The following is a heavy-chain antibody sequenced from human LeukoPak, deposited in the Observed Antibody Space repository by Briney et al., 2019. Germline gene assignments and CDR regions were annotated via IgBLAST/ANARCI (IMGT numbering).Heavy chain of an antibody. V-gene: IGHV3-11*01. Sequence: TGGSLRLSCAASGFTFSDYYMSWIRQAPGKGLEWVSYISSSGSTIYHADSVKGRFTISRDNAKNSLYLQMNSLRAEDTALYYCARDRGVDTAMVNWFDPWGQGTLVTVSS. CDR3: ARDRGVDTAMVNWFDP. J-gene: IGHJ5*02. CDR2: ISSSGSTI. D-gene: IGHD5-18*01. CDR1: GFTFSDYY.